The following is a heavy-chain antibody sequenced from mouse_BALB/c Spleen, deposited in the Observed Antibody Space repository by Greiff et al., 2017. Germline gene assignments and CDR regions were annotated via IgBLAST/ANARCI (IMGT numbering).Heavy chain of an antibody. CDR2: IYPGNVNT. D-gene: IGHD1-1*01. Sequence: VQLQQSGPELVKPGASVRISCKASGYTFTSYYIHWVKQRPGQGLEWIGWIYPGNVNTKYNEKFKGKATLTADKSSSTAYMQLSSLTSEDSAVYFCARVDYGSSWDFDYWGQGTTLTVSS. CDR1: GYTFTSYY. CDR3: ARVDYGSSWDFDY. J-gene: IGHJ2*01. V-gene: IGHV1S56*01.